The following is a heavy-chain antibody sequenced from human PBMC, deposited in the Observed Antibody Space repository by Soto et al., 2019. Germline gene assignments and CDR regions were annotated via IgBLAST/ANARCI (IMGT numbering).Heavy chain of an antibody. J-gene: IGHJ6*02. CDR3: AREDVSPSCYYGMDV. CDR1: GYTFTRSG. V-gene: IGHV1-18*01. CDR2: ISSYNGDT. Sequence: QVQLVQSGAEVKKPGASVKVSCKASGYTFTRSGISWVRQAPGQGPEGMGWISSYNGDTNYAQTFQGRVTMTTDTSTXTDYMELRSLRSDDTAVYYCAREDVSPSCYYGMDVWGQGTPVTVSS.